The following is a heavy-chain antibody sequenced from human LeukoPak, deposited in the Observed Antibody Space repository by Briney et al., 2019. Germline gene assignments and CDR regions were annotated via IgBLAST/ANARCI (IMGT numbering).Heavy chain of an antibody. CDR3: ARDWKAAGAGGYFDY. CDR1: GFTFSSYA. D-gene: IGHD6-13*01. J-gene: IGHJ4*02. Sequence: PGGSLRLSCAASGFTFSSYAMHWGRQAPGEGLVWVSRINSDDSIINYADSVKGRFTISRDNAKNTLYLQMNSLRAEDTAVYYCARDWKAAGAGGYFDYWGQGTLVTVSS. V-gene: IGHV3-74*01. CDR2: INSDDSII.